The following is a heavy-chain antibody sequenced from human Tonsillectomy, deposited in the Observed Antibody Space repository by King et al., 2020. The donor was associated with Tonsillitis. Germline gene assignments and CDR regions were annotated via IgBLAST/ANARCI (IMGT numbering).Heavy chain of an antibody. Sequence: VQLQESGPGLVKPSETLSLTCTVSGGSISSYYWSWIRQPPGRGLEWIGYIYDSGRTNYNPSLKSRVTISVDTSKNQFSLKLSSVTAADTAVYYCARGRWGYYYDTWGPGTLVTVSS. CDR3: ARGRWGYYYDT. J-gene: IGHJ5*02. CDR2: IYDSGRT. V-gene: IGHV4-59*01. CDR1: GGSISSYY. D-gene: IGHD3-22*01.